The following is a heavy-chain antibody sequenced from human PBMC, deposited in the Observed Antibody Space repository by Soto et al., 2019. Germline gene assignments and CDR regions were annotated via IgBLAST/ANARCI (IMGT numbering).Heavy chain of an antibody. CDR3: ARAPSGSYPEFDY. D-gene: IGHD1-26*01. Sequence: QVQLVESGGGVVQPGRSLRLSCAASGFIFSSYTMHWVRQAPGKGLEWVGVITYDGSNQYYADPVKGRFTISRDNSRNMLFLQMNSLRPDDTAVYYCARAPSGSYPEFDYWGQGTLVTVSS. CDR1: GFIFSSYT. CDR2: ITYDGSNQ. J-gene: IGHJ4*02. V-gene: IGHV3-30-3*01.